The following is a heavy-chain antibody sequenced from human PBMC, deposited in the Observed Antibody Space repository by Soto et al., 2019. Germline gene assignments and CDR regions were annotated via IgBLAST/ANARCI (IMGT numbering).Heavy chain of an antibody. CDR2: ISSSGDTI. CDR1: GFSFRSYE. CDR3: ARAYYYESSGYEYYFDY. V-gene: IGHV3-48*03. D-gene: IGHD3-22*01. Sequence: EVQLVESGGGLVQPGGSLRLSCAASGFSFRSYEMNWVRQAPGKGLEWVSYISSSGDTIYYADSVKGRFTISRDNAKNSLYLQMNSLRAEDTAVYNCARAYYYESSGYEYYFDYWGQGTLVTVSS. J-gene: IGHJ4*02.